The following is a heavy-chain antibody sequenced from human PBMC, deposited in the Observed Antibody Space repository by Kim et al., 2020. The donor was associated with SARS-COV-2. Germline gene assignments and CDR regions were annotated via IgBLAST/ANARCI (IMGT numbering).Heavy chain of an antibody. J-gene: IGHJ3*01. CDR1: GGSLSSYY. Sequence: SETLSLTRAVSGGSLSSYYWSWIRQPPGKGLEWIGYIYYSGSTNYNPSLKSRVTISVDTSKNQFSLNLSSVTAADTAVYYCARGPGGGFDV. V-gene: IGHV4-59*13. CDR3: ARGPGGGFDV. CDR2: IYYSGST. D-gene: IGHD2-15*01.